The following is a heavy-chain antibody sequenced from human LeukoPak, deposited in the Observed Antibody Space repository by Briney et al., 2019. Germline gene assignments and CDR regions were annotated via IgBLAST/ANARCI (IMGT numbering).Heavy chain of an antibody. Sequence: PGGSLRLSCAASGFTFRSYWMHWVRQAPGKGLVWVSRINKDGSSTTYADSVKGRFTISRDNAENTLYLQLSSLRGEDTAVYYCARPKDSGDSVVAFDSWGQGTLVTVSS. J-gene: IGHJ4*02. D-gene: IGHD4-17*01. CDR1: GFTFRSYW. CDR3: ARPKDSGDSVVAFDS. CDR2: INKDGSST. V-gene: IGHV3-74*01.